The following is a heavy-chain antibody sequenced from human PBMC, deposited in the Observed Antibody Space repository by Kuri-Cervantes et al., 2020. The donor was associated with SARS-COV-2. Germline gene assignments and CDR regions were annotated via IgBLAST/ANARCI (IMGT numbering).Heavy chain of an antibody. V-gene: IGHV4-59*12. D-gene: IGHD4-17*01. CDR2: IYYSGSA. Sequence: SETLSLTCTVSGGSISSYYWSWIRQPPGKGLEWIGYIYYSGSANYNPSLKSRVTISVDTSKNQISLKLSSVTAADTAVYYCARANGDYQIEIDYYYYYYMDVWGRGTTVTVSS. CDR3: ARANGDYQIEIDYYYYYYMDV. CDR1: GGSISSYY. J-gene: IGHJ6*03.